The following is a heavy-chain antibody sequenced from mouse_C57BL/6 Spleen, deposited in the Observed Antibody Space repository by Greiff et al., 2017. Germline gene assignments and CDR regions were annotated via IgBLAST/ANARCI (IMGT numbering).Heavy chain of an antibody. D-gene: IGHD1-1*01. CDR1: GYTFTDYE. CDR2: IDPETGGT. CDR3: TGLYYYGSSPFAD. V-gene: IGHV1-15*01. J-gene: IGHJ3*01. Sequence: QVHVKQSGAELVRPGASVTLSCKASGYTFTDYEMHWVKQTPVHGLEWIGAIDPETGGTAYNQKFKGKAILTADKSSSTAYMELRSLTSEDSAVYYCTGLYYYGSSPFADWGQGTLVTVSA.